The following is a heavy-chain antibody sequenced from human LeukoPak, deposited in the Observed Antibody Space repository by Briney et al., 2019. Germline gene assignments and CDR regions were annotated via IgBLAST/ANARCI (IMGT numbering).Heavy chain of an antibody. J-gene: IGHJ1*01. Sequence: PGGSLRLSCAASGFTFSSYWMHWVRQAPGKGLEWVSSISDNGGSTYSADSVKGRFTISRDNSKNTLYLQMNSLRAEDTAVYYCAREFGLITSHWGQGTLVTVSS. CDR3: AREFGLITSH. V-gene: IGHV3-23*01. CDR1: GFTFSSYW. D-gene: IGHD3/OR15-3a*01. CDR2: ISDNGGST.